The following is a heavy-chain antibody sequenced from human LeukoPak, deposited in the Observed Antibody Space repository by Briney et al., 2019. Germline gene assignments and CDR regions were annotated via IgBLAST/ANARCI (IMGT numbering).Heavy chain of an antibody. CDR1: GFTFSSYW. CDR3: AREGLYDFWSGSSPGWFDP. V-gene: IGHV3-7*01. CDR2: IKQDGSEK. J-gene: IGHJ5*02. D-gene: IGHD3-3*01. Sequence: GGSLSLSCAASGFTFSSYWMSWVRPAPGKGLEWVATIKQDGSEKYYVDSVKGRFTISRDNAKNSLYLQMNSLRAEDTAVYYCAREGLYDFWSGSSPGWFDPWGQGTLVTVSS.